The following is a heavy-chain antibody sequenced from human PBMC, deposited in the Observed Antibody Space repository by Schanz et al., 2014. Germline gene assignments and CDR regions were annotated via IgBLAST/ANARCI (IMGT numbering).Heavy chain of an antibody. D-gene: IGHD4-17*01. CDR2: VCYDGSKK. CDR3: AKDPHRDYGGKPQTFDI. J-gene: IGHJ3*02. Sequence: QVQLVESGGGLVRPGGSLRLSCAASGFKFSIYAMHWVRQVPGKGLGWVAVVCYDGSKKYYADSVKGRFTISRDNSKNTLYLQMSSLRAEDTALYYCAKDPHRDYGGKPQTFDIWGQGTMVTVSS. V-gene: IGHV3-33*06. CDR1: GFKFSIYA.